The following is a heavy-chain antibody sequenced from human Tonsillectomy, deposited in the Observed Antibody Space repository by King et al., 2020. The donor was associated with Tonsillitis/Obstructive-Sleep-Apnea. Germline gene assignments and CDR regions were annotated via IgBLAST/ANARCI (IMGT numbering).Heavy chain of an antibody. CDR1: GYTFTSYY. Sequence: QLVQSGAEVKKPGASVKVSCKASGYTFTSYYMHWVRQAPGQGLEWMGIINPSGGSTSYAQKFQGRVTMTRDTSTSTAYMELSSLRSEDTAVYYCARDRDYGGKNELYYYYYMDVWGKGTTVTVSS. V-gene: IGHV1-46*01. CDR3: ARDRDYGGKNELYYYYYMDV. J-gene: IGHJ6*03. CDR2: INPSGGST. D-gene: IGHD4-23*01.